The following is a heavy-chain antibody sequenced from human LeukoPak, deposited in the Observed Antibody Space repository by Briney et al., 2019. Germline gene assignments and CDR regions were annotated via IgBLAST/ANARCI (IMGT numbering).Heavy chain of an antibody. Sequence: GGSLRLSCAASGFTFSSYGMHWVRQAPGKGLEWVAFIRYDGSNKYYADSVKGRFTNSRDNSKNTLYLQMNSLRAEDTAVYYCAKDATIYDSWIFCNYWGQGTLVTVSS. J-gene: IGHJ4*02. CDR2: IRYDGSNK. D-gene: IGHD3-3*01. CDR1: GFTFSSYG. CDR3: AKDATIYDSWIFCNY. V-gene: IGHV3-30*02.